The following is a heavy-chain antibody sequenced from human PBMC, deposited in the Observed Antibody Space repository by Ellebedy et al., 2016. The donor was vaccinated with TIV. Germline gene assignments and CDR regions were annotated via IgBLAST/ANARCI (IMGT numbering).Heavy chain of an antibody. CDR1: GFNVSSSY. J-gene: IGHJ3*02. D-gene: IGHD2/OR15-2a*01. CDR2: IYSGGST. Sequence: GGSLRLSCAASGFNVSSSYMSWVRQAPGKGLEWVSVIYSGGSTYHADSVRGRITISSDSSKNKLYLQMNSLRAEDTAVYYCATETFNDVDLKLWGVFDIWGQGTLVTVSS. CDR3: ATETFNDVDLKLWGVFDI. V-gene: IGHV3-66*01.